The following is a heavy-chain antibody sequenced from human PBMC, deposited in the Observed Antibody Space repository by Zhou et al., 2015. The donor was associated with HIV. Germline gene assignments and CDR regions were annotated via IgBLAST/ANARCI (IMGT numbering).Heavy chain of an antibody. J-gene: IGHJ5*01. Sequence: QVQLVQSGAELKRPGASVKISCKASGYSFSSSALTWVRQAPGQGLEWLGWINTNTGQPTYAQAFAGRLIFSLQTSLATAFLQVRSLTTEDTAIYYCARVRRIGDSPFDSWGQGTLVAVS. CDR3: ARVRRIGDSPFDS. CDR2: INTNTGQP. V-gene: IGHV7-4-1*02. CDR1: GYSFSSSA. D-gene: IGHD2-21*01.